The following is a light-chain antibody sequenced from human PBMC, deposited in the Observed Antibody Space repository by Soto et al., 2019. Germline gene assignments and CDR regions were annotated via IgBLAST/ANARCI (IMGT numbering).Light chain of an antibody. Sequence: DIQLTQSPSFLSASVGDRVTITCRASQGISNHVAWYQQKPGKAPSLLIYHASTLQSGVPSRFSGSQSGTEFTLTISSLQPEDFATYDCQQLYSYPFTFGPGTKVDV. J-gene: IGKJ3*01. CDR2: HAS. CDR3: QQLYSYPFT. CDR1: QGISNH. V-gene: IGKV1-9*01.